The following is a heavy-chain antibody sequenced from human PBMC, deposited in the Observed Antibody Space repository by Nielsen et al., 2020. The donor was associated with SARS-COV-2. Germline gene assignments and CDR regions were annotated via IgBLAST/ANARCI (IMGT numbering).Heavy chain of an antibody. CDR2: INHSGST. CDR1: GGSFSGYY. V-gene: IGHV4-34*01. CDR3: ARVSNYYYGSGSYSLLYYYYYYMDV. D-gene: IGHD3-10*01. Sequence: SETLSLTCAVYGGSFSGYYWSWIRQPPGKGLEWIGEINHSGSTNYNPSLKSRVTISVDKSKNQFSLKLSSVTAADTAVYYCARVSNYYYGSGSYSLLYYYYYYMDVWGKGTTVTVSS. J-gene: IGHJ6*03.